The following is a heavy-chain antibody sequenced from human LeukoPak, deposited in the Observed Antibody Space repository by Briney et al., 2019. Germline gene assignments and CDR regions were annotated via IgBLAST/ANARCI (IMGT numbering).Heavy chain of an antibody. J-gene: IGHJ4*02. CDR1: AFTFSSYA. V-gene: IGHV3-23*01. CDR3: AKGSDRSGSYYLDY. D-gene: IGHD3-10*01. Sequence: PGGSLRLSCAASAFTFSSYAMNWVRQAPGKGLEWVSGLSGSGASTYYADSVKGRFTISRDNSKNTLYLQMNRLRAGDTAVYYCAKGSDRSGSYYLDYWGQGTLVTVSS. CDR2: LSGSGAST.